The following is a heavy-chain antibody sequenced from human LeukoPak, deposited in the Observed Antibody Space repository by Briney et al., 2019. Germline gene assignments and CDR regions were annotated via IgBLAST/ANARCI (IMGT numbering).Heavy chain of an antibody. CDR3: ARVGGVGSSKRIDSSGWLIDY. V-gene: IGHV7-4-1*02. J-gene: IGHJ4*02. D-gene: IGHD6-19*01. CDR2: INTNTGNP. Sequence: GASVKVSCKASGYTFTSYAMNWVRQAPGQGLEWMGWINTNTGNPTYAQGFTGRFVFSLDTSVSTAYLQISSLKAEDTAVYYCARVGGVGSSKRIDSSGWLIDYWGQGTLVTVSS. CDR1: GYTFTSYA.